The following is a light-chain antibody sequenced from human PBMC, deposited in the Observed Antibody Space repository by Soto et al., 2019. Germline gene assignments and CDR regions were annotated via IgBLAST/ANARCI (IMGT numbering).Light chain of an antibody. J-gene: IGLJ1*01. CDR3: NSYTSSSTYV. V-gene: IGLV2-14*01. CDR1: SSDVGAYNF. Sequence: QSVLAQPASVSGSPGQSITISCTGTSSDVGAYNFVSWYQQHPGKAPKLMIYDVTNRPSGVSDRFSGSKSGNMASLSISGLQAEDEADYYCNSYTSSSTYVFVTGTNVTVL. CDR2: DVT.